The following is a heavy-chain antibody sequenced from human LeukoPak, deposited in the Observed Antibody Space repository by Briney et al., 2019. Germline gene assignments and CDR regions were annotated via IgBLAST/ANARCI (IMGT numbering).Heavy chain of an antibody. CDR2: IYYSGST. J-gene: IGHJ4*02. V-gene: IGHV4-59*01. D-gene: IGHD6-6*01. CDR3: ASSIAARPDYYFDY. Sequence: SETLSLTCTVSGGSISSYYCCWIWQPPRQGLEWVGYIYYSGSTNYNPSLKSRVTISVDTSKNQFSLKLSSVTAADTAVYYCASSIAARPDYYFDYWGQGTLVTVSS. CDR1: GGSISSYY.